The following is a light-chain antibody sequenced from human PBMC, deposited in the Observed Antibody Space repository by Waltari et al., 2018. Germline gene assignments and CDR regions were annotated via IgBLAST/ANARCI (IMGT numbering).Light chain of an antibody. CDR1: SSGVGGYHY. CDR2: EVS. Sequence: QSALTQPPYASGAPGQSVTISCTGTSSGVGGYHYVSWYQPPPGKAPKLMIYEVSKRPPGVPDRFSGSKSGNPASLTVSGLQAEDEADYYCSSYAGSNAVVFGGGTKLTVL. CDR3: SSYAGSNAVV. V-gene: IGLV2-8*01. J-gene: IGLJ2*01.